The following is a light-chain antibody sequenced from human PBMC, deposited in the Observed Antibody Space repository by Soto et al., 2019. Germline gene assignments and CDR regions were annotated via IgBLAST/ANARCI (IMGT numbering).Light chain of an antibody. V-gene: IGKV1-5*01. J-gene: IGKJ1*01. CDR1: QNINTW. CDR2: DAS. CDR3: QHYNTNSWA. Sequence: DIQMTQSPSTLSASIGDRVTVTCRASQNINTWLAWYQHKAGKAPKLLIYDASSLQSGVPSRFSGSGSGTEFTLTISSLQSDDFAIYFCQHYNTNSWAFGQGTKVEIK.